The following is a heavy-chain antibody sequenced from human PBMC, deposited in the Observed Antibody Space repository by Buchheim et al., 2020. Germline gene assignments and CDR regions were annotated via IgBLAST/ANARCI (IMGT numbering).Heavy chain of an antibody. CDR3: ASNTVGYCSGGSCYQGWFDP. CDR2: IYHSGST. V-gene: IGHV4-4*02. D-gene: IGHD2-15*01. CDR1: GGSISSSNW. J-gene: IGHJ5*02. Sequence: QVQLQESGPGLVKPSGTLSLTCAVSGGSISSSNWWSWVRQPPGKGLEWIGEIYHSGSTYYNPSLKSRVTLSVDTSKNQFSLKLSSVTAADTAVYYCASNTVGYCSGGSCYQGWFDPWGQGTL.